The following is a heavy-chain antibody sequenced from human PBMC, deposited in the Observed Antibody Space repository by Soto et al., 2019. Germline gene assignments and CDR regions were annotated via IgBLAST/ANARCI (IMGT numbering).Heavy chain of an antibody. CDR3: ARAYSSSFYGMDV. V-gene: IGHV3-33*08. D-gene: IGHD6-13*01. CDR1: GFTFSSYA. J-gene: IGHJ6*02. CDR2: IWYDGSNK. Sequence: GGSLRLSCAASGFTFSSYAMHWVRQAPGKGLEWVAVIWYDGSNKYYADSVKGRFTISRDNSKNTLYLQMNSLRAEDTAVYYCARAYSSSFYGMDVWGQGTTVTVSS.